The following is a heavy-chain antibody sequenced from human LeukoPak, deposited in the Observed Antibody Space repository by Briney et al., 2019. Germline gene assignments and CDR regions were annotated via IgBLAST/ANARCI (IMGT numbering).Heavy chain of an antibody. V-gene: IGHV4-59*01. CDR3: ATVAPSSQRRSVGGFDY. CDR2: IYYSGST. Sequence: SETLSLTCTVSGGSISSYYWSWIRQPPGRGLEWIGYIYYSGSTNYNPSLKSRVTISVDTSKNQFSLKLSSVTAADTAVYYCATVAPSSQRRSVGGFDYWGQGTLVTVSS. CDR1: GGSISSYY. D-gene: IGHD2-2*01. J-gene: IGHJ4*02.